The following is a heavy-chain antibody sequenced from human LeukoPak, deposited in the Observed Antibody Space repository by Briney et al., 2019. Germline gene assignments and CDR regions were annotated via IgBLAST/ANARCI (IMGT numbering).Heavy chain of an antibody. CDR1: GFTFSSYA. Sequence: PGGSLRLSCAASGFTFSSYAMHWVRQAPGKGLEWVAVISYDGSNKYYADSVKGRFTIFRDNSKNTLYLQMNSLRAEDTAVYYCAGRWFGELSDPDYWGQGTLVTVSS. J-gene: IGHJ4*02. D-gene: IGHD3-10*01. CDR3: AGRWFGELSDPDY. V-gene: IGHV3-30-3*01. CDR2: ISYDGSNK.